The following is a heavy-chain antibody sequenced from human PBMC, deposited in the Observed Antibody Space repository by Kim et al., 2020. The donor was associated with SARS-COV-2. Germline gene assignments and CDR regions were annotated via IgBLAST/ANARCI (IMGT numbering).Heavy chain of an antibody. J-gene: IGHJ5*02. CDR3: AKGSWGSSSWYQPQPYNWFDP. Sequence: GGSLRLSCAASGFTFSSYAMSWVRQAPGKGLEWVSAISGSGGSTYYADSVKGRFTISRDNSKNTLYLQMNSLRAEDTAVYYCAKGSWGSSSWYQPQPYNWFDPWGQGTLVTVSS. D-gene: IGHD6-13*01. V-gene: IGHV3-23*01. CDR1: GFTFSSYA. CDR2: ISGSGGST.